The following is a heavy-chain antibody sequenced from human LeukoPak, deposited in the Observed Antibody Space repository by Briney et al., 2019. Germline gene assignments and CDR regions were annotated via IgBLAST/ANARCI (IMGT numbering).Heavy chain of an antibody. CDR2: FDPEDGET. CDR3: ARVRSGSYFRFDAFDI. J-gene: IGHJ3*02. V-gene: IGHV1-24*01. Sequence: ASVKVSCKVSGYTLTELSMHWVRQAPGKGLEWMGGFDPEDGETIYAQKFQGRVTMTEDTSTDTAYMELSSLRSEDTAVYYCARVRSGSYFRFDAFDIWGQGTMVTVSS. CDR1: GYTLTELS. D-gene: IGHD1-26*01.